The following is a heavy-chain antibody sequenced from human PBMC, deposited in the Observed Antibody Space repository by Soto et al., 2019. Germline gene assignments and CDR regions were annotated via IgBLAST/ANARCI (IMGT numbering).Heavy chain of an antibody. D-gene: IGHD2-8*01. J-gene: IGHJ3*02. Sequence: PSETLSLTCSVSGGSVSSGGSYWSWIRQHPGRGLEWIGFIYDSGNTYYNPSLKSRVIVSVDTSKNQFSLKLSSVTAADTAVYYCARDNPSFLGANAVDIWGQGTLVT. CDR3: ARDNPSFLGANAVDI. CDR2: IYDSGNT. V-gene: IGHV4-31*03. CDR1: GGSVSSGGSY.